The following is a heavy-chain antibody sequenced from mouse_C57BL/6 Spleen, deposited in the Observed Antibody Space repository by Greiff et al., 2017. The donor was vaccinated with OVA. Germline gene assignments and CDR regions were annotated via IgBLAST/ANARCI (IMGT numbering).Heavy chain of an antibody. Sequence: QVQLQQSGPGLVQPSQCLTITCTVSGFSLTSYGVHWVRQSPGKGLEWLGVIWSGGSTGYNTAFISRLSISKDNSKSKVFFKMNSLQADDTAKSYCASNTWGEAMDYWGQGTSVTVSS. CDR2: IWSGGST. J-gene: IGHJ4*01. CDR3: ASNTWGEAMDY. V-gene: IGHV2-2*01. CDR1: GFSLTSYG. D-gene: IGHD4-1*01.